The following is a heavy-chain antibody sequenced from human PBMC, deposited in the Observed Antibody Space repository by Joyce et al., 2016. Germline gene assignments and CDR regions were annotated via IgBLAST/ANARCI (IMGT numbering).Heavy chain of an antibody. CDR2: IWYDGTNK. V-gene: IGHV3-33*01. J-gene: IGHJ2*01. D-gene: IGHD1-26*01. CDR3: ARSVYTGYWYFDL. Sequence: QVQLVESGGGVVQPGRSLRLSCAASGFTFSTYVLHWVRQAPGKGLEWVALIWYDGTNKYYRASLKGRFTISRDNSENTLYLQMNSLRAEDTAVYYCARSVYTGYWYFDLWGRGTLVTVSS. CDR1: GFTFSTYV.